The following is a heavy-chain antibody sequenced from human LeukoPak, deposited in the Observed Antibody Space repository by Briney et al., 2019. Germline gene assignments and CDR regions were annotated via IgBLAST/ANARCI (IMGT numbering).Heavy chain of an antibody. J-gene: IGHJ3*02. Sequence: PSETLSLTCTVSGGSISSYYWSWIRQPPGKGLEWIGYIYYSGSTNYNPSLKSRVTISVDTSKNQFSLKLSSVTAADTAVYYCARAPPHTTIFGLSEAFDIWGQGTMVTVSS. CDR2: IYYSGST. CDR1: GGSISSYY. D-gene: IGHD3-3*01. V-gene: IGHV4-59*01. CDR3: ARAPPHTTIFGLSEAFDI.